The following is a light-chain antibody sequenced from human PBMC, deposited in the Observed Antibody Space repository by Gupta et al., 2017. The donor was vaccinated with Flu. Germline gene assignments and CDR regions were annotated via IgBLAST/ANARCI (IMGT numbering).Light chain of an antibody. Sequence: IVLTQSPAILSLSPGDSATLSCRASQSVGSFLAWYQQRPGQSPRLLIYDADKRATGVPDRFRGSGSGTDFTLTINNLEPDDFAVYYCQQRTKWRLTFGGGTKV. CDR1: QSVGSF. CDR2: DAD. J-gene: IGKJ4*01. CDR3: QQRTKWRLT. V-gene: IGKV3-11*01.